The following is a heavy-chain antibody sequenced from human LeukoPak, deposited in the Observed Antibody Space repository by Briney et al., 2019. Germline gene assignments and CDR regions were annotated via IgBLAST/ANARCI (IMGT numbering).Heavy chain of an antibody. CDR1: GGSISSYY. CDR3: ARLAETYYYDSSGYYSYYFDY. D-gene: IGHD3-22*01. V-gene: IGHV4-59*08. J-gene: IGHJ4*02. CDR2: IYYSGST. Sequence: PSETLSLTCTVSGGSISSYYWSWIRQPPGKGLEWIGYIYYSGSTNYNPSLKSRVTISVDTSKNQFSLKLSSVTAADTAVYYCARLAETYYYDSSGYYSYYFDYWGQGTLVTVSS.